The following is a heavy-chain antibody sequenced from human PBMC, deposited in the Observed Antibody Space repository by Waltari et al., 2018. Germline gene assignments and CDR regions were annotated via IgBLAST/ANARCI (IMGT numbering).Heavy chain of an antibody. D-gene: IGHD5-18*01. CDR1: GLTVRGNY. Sequence: EVQLVESGGGLIQPGGSLRLSCEASGLTVRGNYMSWVRQDPGKGLEWLSAIYSGGNTFYADSVKGRFNISIDNSKNTLYLQMNSLRVDDTAVYYCARDDSYGQFMRFDFWGQGTVVTVSS. CDR2: IYSGGNT. V-gene: IGHV3-53*01. CDR3: ARDDSYGQFMRFDF. J-gene: IGHJ4*02.